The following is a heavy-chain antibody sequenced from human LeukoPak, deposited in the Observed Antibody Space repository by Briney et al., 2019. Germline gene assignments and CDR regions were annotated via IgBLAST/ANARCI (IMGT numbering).Heavy chain of an antibody. CDR1: GASISGFH. Sequence: SETLSLTCNVSGASISGFHWSWIRQTPGKGLEWIGHISTTGSTYYIASLRSRVLISRDESKNQLSLRLTSVIAADTAIYYCARRGWSRPSTWFDPWGQGTLATVSS. D-gene: IGHD1-26*01. V-gene: IGHV4-59*01. CDR2: ISTTGST. CDR3: ARRGWSRPSTWFDP. J-gene: IGHJ5*02.